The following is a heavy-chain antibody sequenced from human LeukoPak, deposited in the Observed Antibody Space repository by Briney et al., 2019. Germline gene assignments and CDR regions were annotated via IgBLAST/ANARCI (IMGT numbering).Heavy chain of an antibody. CDR2: IYYSGST. D-gene: IGHD3-16*01. J-gene: IGHJ4*02. CDR1: GGSVSSGSYY. CDR3: ARATPGDPHLDY. Sequence: SETLSLTCTVSGGSVSSGSYYWSWIRQPPGKGLEWIGYIYYSGSTNYNPSLKSRVTISVDTSKSQFSLKLSSVTAADTAVYYCARATPGDPHLDYWGQGTLVTVSS. V-gene: IGHV4-61*01.